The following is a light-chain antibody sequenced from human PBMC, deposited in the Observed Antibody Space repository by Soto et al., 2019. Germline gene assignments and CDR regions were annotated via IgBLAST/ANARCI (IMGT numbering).Light chain of an antibody. V-gene: IGLV2-14*03. Sequence: QSVLTQPASVSGSPGQSITISCTGTSSDVGAYDYVSWYQQHPDKAPKLMIYEVSHRPSGVSNRFYGSKPVNTATLTISGLQAEDEADYYCSSYTSSSTRVFGTGTKVTVL. CDR3: SSYTSSSTRV. J-gene: IGLJ1*01. CDR2: EVS. CDR1: SSDVGAYDY.